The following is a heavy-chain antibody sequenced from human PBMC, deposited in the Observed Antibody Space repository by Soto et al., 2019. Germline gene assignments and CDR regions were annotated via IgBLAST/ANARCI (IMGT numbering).Heavy chain of an antibody. CDR3: ARXPSFDCSTTSCYTWFDP. CDR2: ISSSSSYI. J-gene: IGHJ5*02. CDR1: GFTFSGYS. V-gene: IGHV3-21*01. D-gene: IGHD2-2*02. Sequence: GGSLRLSCAASGFTFSGYSMNWVRQAPGKGLERVSSISSSSSYIYYADSVKGRFTISRDNAKNSLYLQMNSLRAEDTAVYYCARXPSFDCSTTSCYTWFDPWGQGTLVTVSS.